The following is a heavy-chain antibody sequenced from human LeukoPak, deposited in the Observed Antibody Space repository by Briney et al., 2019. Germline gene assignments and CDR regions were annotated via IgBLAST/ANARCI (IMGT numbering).Heavy chain of an antibody. J-gene: IGHJ4*02. V-gene: IGHV3-21*03. Sequence: PGGSLRLSCAASGFTFSDYTLNWVRQPPGKGLEWLSSITGDSSYIYYGDSVKGRFTVSRDNARNSLYLHINSLRVEDTGVYYCARVQGSPYWGQGTLVTDSS. CDR1: GFTFSDYT. CDR2: ITGDSSYI. CDR3: ARVQGSPY.